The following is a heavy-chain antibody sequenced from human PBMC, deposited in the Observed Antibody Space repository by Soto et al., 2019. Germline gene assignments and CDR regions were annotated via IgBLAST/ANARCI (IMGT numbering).Heavy chain of an antibody. J-gene: IGHJ4*02. CDR1: GGSISSNGYY. CDR2: IYHSGVT. Sequence: QLQLQESGPGLVKPSETLSLTCTVSGGSISSNGYYWGWIRQPPGKGLEWIGNIYHSGVTYYNPSLKSRVTISVDTSRNQFSLTLNSMTAADTAVYYCARLFDYWGQGKLVTVSS. V-gene: IGHV4-39*01. CDR3: ARLFDY.